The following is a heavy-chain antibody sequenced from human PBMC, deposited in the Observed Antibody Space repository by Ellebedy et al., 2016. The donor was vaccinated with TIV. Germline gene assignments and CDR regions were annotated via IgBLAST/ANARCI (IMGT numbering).Heavy chain of an antibody. V-gene: IGHV1-46*01. CDR3: ARGNTLMVVGFDS. CDR2: INPSGGHT. Sequence: ASVKVSXXASGYTFINYYIHWVRQAPGQGLEWLGIINPSGGHTSYAKKIQGRVTMTRDTSTSTVYMALSSLSSEDTAVYFCARGNTLMVVGFDSWGQGTLVTVSS. J-gene: IGHJ4*02. D-gene: IGHD2-21*01. CDR1: GYTFINYY.